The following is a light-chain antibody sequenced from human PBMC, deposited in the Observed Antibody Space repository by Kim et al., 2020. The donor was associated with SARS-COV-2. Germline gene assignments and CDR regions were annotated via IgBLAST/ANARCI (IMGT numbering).Light chain of an antibody. CDR3: CSFGGPNSYV. J-gene: IGLJ1*01. CDR2: DVT. Sequence: GRSVPTSCTGTRSDVGAYTYVSWYQQHPGKAPKLMIYDVTKRPSGVPNRFSGSKSGSTASLTISGLQAEDEADYYCCSFGGPNSYVFGTGTKVTVL. CDR1: RSDVGAYTY. V-gene: IGLV2-11*01.